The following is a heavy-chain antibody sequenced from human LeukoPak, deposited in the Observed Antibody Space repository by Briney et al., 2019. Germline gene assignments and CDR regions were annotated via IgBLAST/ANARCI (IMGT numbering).Heavy chain of an antibody. Sequence: SETLSLTCTASGYSISSGYYWGWIRQPPGKGLEWIGGIYHSGSTYYNPSLKSRVTISVDTSTNQFSLKLNSVTAADTAVYYCARVGDYGDYVGYWGQGTLVTVSS. CDR3: ARVGDYGDYVGY. V-gene: IGHV4-38-2*02. CDR1: GYSISSGYY. D-gene: IGHD4-17*01. J-gene: IGHJ4*02. CDR2: IYHSGST.